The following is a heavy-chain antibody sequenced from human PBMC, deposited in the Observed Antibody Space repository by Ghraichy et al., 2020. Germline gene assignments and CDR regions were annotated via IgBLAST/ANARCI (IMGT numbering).Heavy chain of an antibody. CDR1: GGSISSSSYY. V-gene: IGHV4-39*01. D-gene: IGHD6-19*01. Sequence: SETLSLTCTVSGGSISSSSYYWGWIRQPPGKGLEWIGSIYYSGSTYYNPSLKSRVTISVDTSKNQFSLKLSSVTAADTAVYYCARRQWLDGPFDYWGQGTLVTVSS. CDR3: ARRQWLDGPFDY. J-gene: IGHJ4*02. CDR2: IYYSGST.